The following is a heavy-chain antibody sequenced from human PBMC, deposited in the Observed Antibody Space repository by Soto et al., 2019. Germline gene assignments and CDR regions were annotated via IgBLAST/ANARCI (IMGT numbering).Heavy chain of an antibody. CDR2: MNPNSGDT. D-gene: IGHD1-1*01. Sequence: QVQLVQSGAEVKKPGASVKVSCKASGYTFSDPDINWVRQASGQGPEWLGWMNPNSGDTGYAQNFQGRVTMTRDTSKRTAYMELSSLRSEDTAVYYCARVGGNWNDDYFDYWGQGTRVTVSS. CDR1: GYTFSDPD. V-gene: IGHV1-8*01. CDR3: ARVGGNWNDDYFDY. J-gene: IGHJ4*02.